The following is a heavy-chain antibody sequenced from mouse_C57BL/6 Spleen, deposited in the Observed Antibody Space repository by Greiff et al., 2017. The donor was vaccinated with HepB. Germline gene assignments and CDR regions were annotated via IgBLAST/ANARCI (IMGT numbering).Heavy chain of an antibody. Sequence: EVQLQQSGPELVKPGASVKISCKASGYTFTDYYMNWVKQSHGKSLEWIGDINPNNGGTSYNQKFKGKATLTVDKSSSTAYMELRSLTSEDSAVYYCARSIYWGSSYFDYWGQGTTLTVSS. CDR3: ARSIYWGSSYFDY. V-gene: IGHV1-26*01. J-gene: IGHJ2*01. CDR2: INPNNGGT. CDR1: GYTFTDYY. D-gene: IGHD1-1*01.